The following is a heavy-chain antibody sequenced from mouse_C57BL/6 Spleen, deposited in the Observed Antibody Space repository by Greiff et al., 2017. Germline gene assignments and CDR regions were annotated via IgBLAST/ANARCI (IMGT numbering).Heavy chain of an antibody. D-gene: IGHD2-10*02. V-gene: IGHV14-4*01. J-gene: IGHJ2*01. CDR3: TTPSSYFDY. Sequence: EVKLVESGAELVRPGASVKLSCTASGFNIKDDYMHWVKQRPEQGLEWIGWIDPENGDTEYASKFQGKATITADTSSNTAYLQLSSLTSEDTAVYYCTTPSSYFDYWGQGTTLTVSS. CDR1: GFNIKDDY. CDR2: IDPENGDT.